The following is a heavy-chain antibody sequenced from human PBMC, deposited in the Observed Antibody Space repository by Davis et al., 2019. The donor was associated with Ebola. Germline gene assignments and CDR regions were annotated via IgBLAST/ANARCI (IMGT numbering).Heavy chain of an antibody. CDR3: ARLANSDSSGHHPGGY. J-gene: IGHJ4*02. D-gene: IGHD3-22*01. CDR1: GFTFSSYA. V-gene: IGHV3-30*04. CDR2: ISYDGSNK. Sequence: PGGSLRLSCAASGFTFSSYAMHWVRQAPGKGLEWVAVISYDGSNKYYADSVKGRFTISRDNSKNTLYLQMSSLRAEDTAVYYCARLANSDSSGHHPGGYWGQGTLVTVSS.